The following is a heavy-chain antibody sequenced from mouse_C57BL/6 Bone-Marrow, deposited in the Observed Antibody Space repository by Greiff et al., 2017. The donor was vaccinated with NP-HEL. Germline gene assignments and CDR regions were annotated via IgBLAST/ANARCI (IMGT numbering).Heavy chain of an antibody. D-gene: IGHD2-4*01. Sequence: QVQLKESGAELVRSGASVTLSCKASGYTFTDYEMHWVKQTPVHGLEWIGAIDPETGGTAYNQKFKGKAILTADKSSSTAYMELRSLTSEDSAVYYCTRGGYDYAWFAYWGQGTLVTVSA. CDR1: GYTFTDYE. V-gene: IGHV1-15*01. J-gene: IGHJ3*01. CDR2: IDPETGGT. CDR3: TRGGYDYAWFAY.